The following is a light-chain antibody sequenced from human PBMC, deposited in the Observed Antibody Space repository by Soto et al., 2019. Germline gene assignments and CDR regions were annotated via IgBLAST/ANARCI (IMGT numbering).Light chain of an antibody. J-gene: IGKJ1*01. CDR3: QQSYINPLT. CDR1: QSISNY. V-gene: IGKV1-39*01. Sequence: DIQMTQSPSSLSASVGDRVTLTCRASQSISNYLNWYQQKPGKAPKLLIYAASNLQSGVPSRFSGSGSGTDFTLTISSLQPEDFATYYCQQSYINPLTFGQGTKVEIK. CDR2: AAS.